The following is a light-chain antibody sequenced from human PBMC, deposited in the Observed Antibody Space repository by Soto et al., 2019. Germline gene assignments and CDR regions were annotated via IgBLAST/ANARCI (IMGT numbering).Light chain of an antibody. CDR1: QSVSSN. CDR3: QQYNNWLPIT. Sequence: ILLTQSPATLSVSPGERATLAWRASQSVSSNLAWYQQRPGQATRLIIYGASTRANGIPARFSGSGSGTEFTLTIGSLQSEDFAFYYCQQYNNWLPITFGQGTRLEIK. V-gene: IGKV3-15*01. J-gene: IGKJ5*01. CDR2: GAS.